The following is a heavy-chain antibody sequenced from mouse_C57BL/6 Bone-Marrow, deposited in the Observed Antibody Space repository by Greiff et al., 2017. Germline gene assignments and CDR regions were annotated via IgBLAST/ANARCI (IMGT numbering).Heavy chain of an antibody. D-gene: IGHD2-2*01. CDR3: ARDENGYPCAY. CDR2: ISNGGGST. V-gene: IGHV5-12*01. J-gene: IGHJ3*01. CDR1: GFTFSDYY. Sequence: EVKLMGSGGGLVQPGGSLKLSCAASGFTFSDYYMYWVRQTPEKRLEWVAYISNGGGSTYYPDTVKGRFTISRDNAKNTLDRQMSRLKSEDTAMNYCARDENGYPCAYWGQGTLVTVSA.